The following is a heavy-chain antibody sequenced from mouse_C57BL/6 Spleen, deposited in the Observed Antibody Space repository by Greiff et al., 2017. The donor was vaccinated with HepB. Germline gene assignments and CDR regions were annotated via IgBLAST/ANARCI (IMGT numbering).Heavy chain of an antibody. J-gene: IGHJ1*03. CDR2: IYPRSGNT. D-gene: IGHD4-1*01. Sequence: SGAELARPGASVKLSCKASGYTFTSYGISWVKQRTGQGLEWIGEIYPRSGNTYYNEKFKGKATLTADKSSSTAYMELRSLTSEDSAVYFCARRKALLTYWYFDVWGTGTTVTVSS. CDR1: GYTFTSYG. V-gene: IGHV1-81*01. CDR3: ARRKALLTYWYFDV.